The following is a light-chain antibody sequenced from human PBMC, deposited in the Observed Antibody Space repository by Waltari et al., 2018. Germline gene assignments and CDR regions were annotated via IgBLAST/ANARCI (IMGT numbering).Light chain of an antibody. Sequence: QSVLTQPPSVSAAPGQSVTISCSGGSSNIGNNYVSWYRQFPGTAPKLLIYENPERPSGIPGRFSGSKAGTSATLDITGLQAGDEADYYCGTWDSSLSGAVFGGGTHLTVL. J-gene: IGLJ7*01. V-gene: IGLV1-51*02. CDR2: ENP. CDR3: GTWDSSLSGAV. CDR1: SSNIGNNY.